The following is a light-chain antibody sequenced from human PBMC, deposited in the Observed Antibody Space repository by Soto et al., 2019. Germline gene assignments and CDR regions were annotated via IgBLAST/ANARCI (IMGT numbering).Light chain of an antibody. Sequence: EIVLTQSPATLSLSPGETAALSCRASQSISDYLAWYQQKPGQAPRLLIYDASNRATGVPGRFRGSGSGTDFTLSIRSLEPEDFAVYFCQHRSNCPLTFGGGTKVDLK. CDR3: QHRSNCPLT. J-gene: IGKJ4*01. CDR1: QSISDY. CDR2: DAS. V-gene: IGKV3-11*01.